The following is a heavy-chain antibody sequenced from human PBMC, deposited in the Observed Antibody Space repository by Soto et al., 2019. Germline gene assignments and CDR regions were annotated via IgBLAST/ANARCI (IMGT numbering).Heavy chain of an antibody. J-gene: IGHJ4*02. CDR1: GGSISSYY. Sequence: PSETLSLTCTVSGGSISSYYWSWIRQPPGKGLEWIGYIYYSGSTNYNPSLKSRVTISVDTSKNQFSLKLSSVTAADTAVYYCARDALRVGIDYWGQGTLVTVSS. CDR3: ARDALRVGIDY. CDR2: IYYSGST. V-gene: IGHV4-59*01.